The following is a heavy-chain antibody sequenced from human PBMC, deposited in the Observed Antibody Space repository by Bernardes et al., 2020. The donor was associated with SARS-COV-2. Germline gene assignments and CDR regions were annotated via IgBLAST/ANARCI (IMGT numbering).Heavy chain of an antibody. V-gene: IGHV4-59*01. J-gene: IGHJ4*02. CDR3: ARVARGGSYARNDLDF. Sequence: SETLSLTRSVSGGSISPYYWSWIRQPPEKGLEWIGFIYFSGSTNYKTSLKSRVTMSVDTSKNQFSLQLSSVTAADTAVYYCARVARGGSYARNDLDFWGQGILVTVSS. CDR1: GGSISPYY. D-gene: IGHD1-26*01. CDR2: IYFSGST.